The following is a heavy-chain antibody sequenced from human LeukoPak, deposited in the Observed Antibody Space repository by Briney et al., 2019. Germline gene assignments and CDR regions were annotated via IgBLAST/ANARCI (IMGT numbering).Heavy chain of an antibody. V-gene: IGHV3-23*01. Sequence: GGSLRVSCAATGFTFSRYAMSWVRQAPGKGLEWVSGISGSGGSGSTYYADSVKGRFTISRDNSKNPLFLQMNSRRAEDTAVYYCAKRGLNRFDYWGQGTLVTVSS. D-gene: IGHD1-14*01. CDR3: AKRGLNRFDY. J-gene: IGHJ4*02. CDR1: GFTFSRYA. CDR2: ISGSGGSGST.